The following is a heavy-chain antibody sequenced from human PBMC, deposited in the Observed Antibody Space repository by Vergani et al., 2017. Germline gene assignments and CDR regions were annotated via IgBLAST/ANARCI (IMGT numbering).Heavy chain of an antibody. CDR3: ARSVAVAGGVADY. V-gene: IGHV3-21*01. D-gene: IGHD6-19*01. Sequence: EVQLVESGGGLVKPGGSLRLSCAASGFTFSSYSMNWVRQAPGKGLEWVSSISSSSSYIYYADSVKGRFTISRDNAKNSLYLQMNSLRAEDTAVYYCARSVAVAGGVADYWGQGTPVTVSS. J-gene: IGHJ4*02. CDR2: ISSSSSYI. CDR1: GFTFSSYS.